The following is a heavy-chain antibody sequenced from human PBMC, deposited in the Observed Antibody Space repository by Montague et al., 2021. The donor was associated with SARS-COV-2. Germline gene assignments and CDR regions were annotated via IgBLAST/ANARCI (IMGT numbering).Heavy chain of an antibody. CDR1: GDSVSSNSAA. Sequence: CAISGDSVSSNSAAWKWIRQSPSRGLEWLGMIYYRSKWYNDYAVSVKSRITINPDTSKNQFSLQLNSVTPEDAAVYYCALSLSYGYYYYGMDVWGQGTTVTVSS. CDR3: ALSLSYGYYYYGMDV. CDR2: IYYRSKWYN. D-gene: IGHD3-16*01. V-gene: IGHV6-1*01. J-gene: IGHJ6*02.